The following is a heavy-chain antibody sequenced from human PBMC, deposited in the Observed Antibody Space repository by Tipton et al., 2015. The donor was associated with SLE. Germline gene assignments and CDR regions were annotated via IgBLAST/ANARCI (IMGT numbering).Heavy chain of an antibody. Sequence: TLSLTCAVYGGSFSGYYWSWIRQPPGKGLEWIGEINHSGSTNYNPSLKSRVTISVDTSKNQFSLKLSSVTAADTAVYYCARGSSGSYGGAFDIWGQGKMGTVSS. J-gene: IGHJ3*02. V-gene: IGHV4-34*01. CDR3: ARGSSGSYGGAFDI. D-gene: IGHD1-26*01. CDR2: INHSGST. CDR1: GGSFSGYY.